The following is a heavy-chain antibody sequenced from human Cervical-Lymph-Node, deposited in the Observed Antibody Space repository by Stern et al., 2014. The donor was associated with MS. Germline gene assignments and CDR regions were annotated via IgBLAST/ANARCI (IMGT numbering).Heavy chain of an antibody. V-gene: IGHV3-9*01. CDR1: GFTVNDYS. J-gene: IGHJ4*02. Sequence: VQLVESGGGLVQPGRSLRLSCAASGFTVNDYSLHWVRPAPGKGLEWVSGISWDGGSTEYAASVKGRFAISRDNAKNSLFLHMNSLRPEDAAFYYCAKTTVTTRPFEFWGQGTRVTVSS. CDR2: ISWDGGST. CDR3: AKTTVTTRPFEF. D-gene: IGHD4-17*01.